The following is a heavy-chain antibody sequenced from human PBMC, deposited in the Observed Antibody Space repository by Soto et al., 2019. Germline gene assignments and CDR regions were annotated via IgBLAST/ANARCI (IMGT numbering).Heavy chain of an antibody. CDR2: ISAYNGNT. D-gene: IGHD3-10*01. CDR1: GYTFTSYG. CDR3: ARDELYYYGSGRGRAYYYYGMDV. Sequence: GASVKVSCKASGYTFTSYGISWVRQAPGQGLEWMGWISAYNGNTNYAQKLQGRVTMTTDTSTSTAYMELRSLRSDDTAVYYCARDELYYYGSGRGRAYYYYGMDVWGQGTTVTVSS. V-gene: IGHV1-18*01. J-gene: IGHJ6*02.